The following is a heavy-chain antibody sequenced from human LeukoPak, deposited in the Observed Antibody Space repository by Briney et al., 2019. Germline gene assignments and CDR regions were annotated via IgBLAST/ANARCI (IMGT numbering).Heavy chain of an antibody. J-gene: IGHJ4*02. CDR1: GYTFTGYY. Sequence: GASVKVSCKASGYTFTGYYMHWVRQAPGQGLEWMGRINPNSGGTNYAQKFQGRVTMTRDTSISTAYMELSRLRSDDTAVYYCARDKLVGATRALVPTYWGQGTLVPVSS. V-gene: IGHV1-2*06. CDR3: ARDKLVGATRALVPTY. D-gene: IGHD1-26*01. CDR2: INPNSGGT.